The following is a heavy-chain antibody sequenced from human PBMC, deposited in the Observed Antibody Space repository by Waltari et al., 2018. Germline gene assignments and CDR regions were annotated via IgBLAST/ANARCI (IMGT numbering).Heavy chain of an antibody. V-gene: IGHV3-74*01. CDR2: ISTDGSNI. CDR1: GFTFSSYW. J-gene: IGHJ4*02. Sequence: EVQLMESGGGLVQPGGSLRLSCAASGFTFSSYWMHWVRKAPGEGLVRVSGISTDGSNIRDADSVKGRFTISRDNAKNTVYLQMNSLRAEDTAVYYCARGSGYYYFDYWGQGTLITVSS. D-gene: IGHD5-18*01. CDR3: ARGSGYYYFDY.